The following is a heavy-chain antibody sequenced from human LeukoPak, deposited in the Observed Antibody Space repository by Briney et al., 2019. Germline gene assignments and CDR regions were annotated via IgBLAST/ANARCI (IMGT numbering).Heavy chain of an antibody. J-gene: IGHJ4*02. Sequence: SQTLSLTCTVSGGSISSGSYYWSWIRQPAGKELEWIGRIYASGSTNYNPSLKSRVTISVDTSKNQFSLKLSSVTAADTAVYYCARGPPDYYYDSRTHFDYWGQGTLVTVSS. D-gene: IGHD3-22*01. CDR3: ARGPPDYYYDSRTHFDY. CDR2: IYASGST. CDR1: GGSISSGSYY. V-gene: IGHV4-61*02.